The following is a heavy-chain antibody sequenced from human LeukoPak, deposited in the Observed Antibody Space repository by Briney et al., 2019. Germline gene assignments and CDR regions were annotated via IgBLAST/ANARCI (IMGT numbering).Heavy chain of an antibody. CDR2: ISSSDNTI. D-gene: IGHD1-1*01. Sequence: GGSLRLSCAASGFTFSFYSMNWVRQAPGKGLEWVSYISSSDNTIHYADSVKGRFTISRDNAKNSLYLEMNSLRAEDTAVYYCARDSGGRRDAFDIWGQGTMVTVSS. V-gene: IGHV3-48*01. CDR3: ARDSGGRRDAFDI. J-gene: IGHJ3*02. CDR1: GFTFSFYS.